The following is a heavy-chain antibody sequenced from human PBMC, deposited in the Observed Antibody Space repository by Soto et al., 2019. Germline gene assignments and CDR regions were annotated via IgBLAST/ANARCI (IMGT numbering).Heavy chain of an antibody. J-gene: IGHJ5*02. D-gene: IGHD2-21*02. V-gene: IGHV3-15*07. Sequence: EVQLVESGGGLVKPGGSLRLGCEVSGFTVGSAWMNWVRQAAGKGLVWVGRIKSKVDGRTTDYAEHVKGSFTISIDDPKNTLYMQMESLKTAHTAVYYCTSAPQRALTEEKARSWGQGTLVTVSS. CDR2: IKSKVDGRTT. CDR3: TSAPQRALTEEKARS. CDR1: GFTVGSAW.